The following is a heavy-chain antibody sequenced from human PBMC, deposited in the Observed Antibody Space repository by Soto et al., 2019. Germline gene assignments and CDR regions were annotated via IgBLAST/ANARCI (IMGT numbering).Heavy chain of an antibody. J-gene: IGHJ4*02. CDR2: IYYSGST. V-gene: IGHV4-31*03. CDR3: ARIISSTTVPYFDY. Sequence: SETLSLTCTVSGGSISSGGYYWSWIRQHPGKGLEWIGYIYYSGSTYYNPSLKSRVTISVDTSKNQFSLKLSSVTAADTAVYYCARIISSTTVPYFDYWGQGTLVTVSS. D-gene: IGHD4-17*01. CDR1: GGSISSGGYY.